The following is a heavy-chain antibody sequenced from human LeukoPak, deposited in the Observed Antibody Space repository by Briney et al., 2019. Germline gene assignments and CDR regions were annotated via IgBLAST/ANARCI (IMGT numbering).Heavy chain of an antibody. Sequence: GESLKISCKGSGYSFTSYWIGWVRQVPGKGLEWMGIIYPWDSDTTYSPSFQGQVTISADKSITTAFLQWGSLKASDTAIYYCARRGYGNYQHTFDYWGQGTLVTVSS. CDR2: IYPWDSDT. J-gene: IGHJ4*02. CDR3: ARRGYGNYQHTFDY. V-gene: IGHV5-51*01. CDR1: GYSFTSYW. D-gene: IGHD4-17*01.